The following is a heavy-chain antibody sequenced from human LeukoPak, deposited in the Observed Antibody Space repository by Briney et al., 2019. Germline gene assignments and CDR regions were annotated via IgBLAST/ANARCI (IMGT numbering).Heavy chain of an antibody. V-gene: IGHV3-23*01. CDR2: ISGSGGST. J-gene: IGHJ3*02. CDR1: GFTFDNYA. CDR3: AKTLYCGGDCPRTFDI. Sequence: GGSLRLSCAASGFTFDNYAMTWVRQAPGKGLEWVSTISGSGGSTYYADSVKGRFTISRDNSKNTLYLQMNSLRAEDTAVYYCAKTLYCGGDCPRTFDIWGQGTMVTVSS. D-gene: IGHD2-21*02.